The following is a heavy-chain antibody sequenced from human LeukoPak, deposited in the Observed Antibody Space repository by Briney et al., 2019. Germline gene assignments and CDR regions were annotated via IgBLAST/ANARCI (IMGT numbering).Heavy chain of an antibody. CDR3: ERGDEYY. V-gene: IGHV3-21*01. D-gene: IGHD3-16*01. CDR1: GFTFSSYS. Sequence: GGSLRLSCAASGFTFSSYSMNWVRQAPGKGLEWGSSISSSSSYIYYADSVKGRFTISRENAKNSLYLHMNSMSAEDTAVYYCERGDEYYWGQGTLVTVSS. CDR2: ISSSSSYI. J-gene: IGHJ4*02.